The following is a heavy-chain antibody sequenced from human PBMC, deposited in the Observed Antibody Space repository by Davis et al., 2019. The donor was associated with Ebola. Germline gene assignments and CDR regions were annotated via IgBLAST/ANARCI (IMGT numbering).Heavy chain of an antibody. D-gene: IGHD3-10*01. Sequence: GESLKISCAASGFTFSSYWMSWVRQAPGKGLERVANIKQDGSEKYYVDSVKGRFTISRDNAKNSLYLQMNSLRAEDTAVYYCASSFRGVIIIRGQGTLVTVSS. CDR2: IKQDGSEK. CDR3: ASSFRGVIII. V-gene: IGHV3-7*03. J-gene: IGHJ4*02. CDR1: GFTFSSYW.